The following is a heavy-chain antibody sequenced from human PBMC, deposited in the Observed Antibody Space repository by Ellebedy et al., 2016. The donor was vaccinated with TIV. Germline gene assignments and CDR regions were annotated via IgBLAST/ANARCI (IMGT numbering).Heavy chain of an antibody. CDR2: SSVYNDNT. CDR1: GYMFATFG. V-gene: IGHV1-18*01. CDR3: ARTRGGDLDY. D-gene: IGHD2-21*01. J-gene: IGHJ4*02. Sequence: AASVKVSCKASGYMFATFGITWVRQAPGQGLEWVGWSSVYNDNTNYAQKVQGRVTLTTDKSTNTVYMELRSLRSDDTAVYYCARTRGGDLDYWGQGTLVTVSS.